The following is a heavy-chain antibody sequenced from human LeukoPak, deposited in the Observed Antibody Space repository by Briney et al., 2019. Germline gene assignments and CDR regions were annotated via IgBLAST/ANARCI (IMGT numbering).Heavy chain of an antibody. CDR3: ARATYYYDSSGYPHSAWGAFDI. Sequence: GGSLRLSCAASGFTFSSYSMNWVRQAPGKGLEWVSYISSGSSTIYYADSVKGRFTISRDNAKNSLYLQMNSLRAEDTAVYYCARATYYYDSSGYPHSAWGAFDIWGQGTMVTVSS. D-gene: IGHD3-22*01. V-gene: IGHV3-48*04. CDR2: ISSGSSTI. J-gene: IGHJ3*02. CDR1: GFTFSSYS.